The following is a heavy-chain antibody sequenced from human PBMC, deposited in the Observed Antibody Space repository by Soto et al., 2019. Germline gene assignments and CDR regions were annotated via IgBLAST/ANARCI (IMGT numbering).Heavy chain of an antibody. Sequence: AALNDSCDATGCTFCDYYIHWIQQAPGQGLEWMGLINPYSGSTHFAKRLQGRVTMTSDPYISTGYIDLSSLRSSDTPLYFCVSGRAPLPSCDFWGHGTRVPVSP. CDR2: INPYSGST. CDR3: VSGRAPLPSCDF. D-gene: IGHD6-25*01. V-gene: IGHV1-2*02. J-gene: IGHJ5*01. CDR1: GCTFCDYY.